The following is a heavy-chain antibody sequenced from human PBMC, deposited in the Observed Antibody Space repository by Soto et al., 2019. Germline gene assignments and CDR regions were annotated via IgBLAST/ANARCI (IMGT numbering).Heavy chain of an antibody. D-gene: IGHD5-12*01. Sequence: SGGSLRLSCAASGFTFSSYAMSWVRQAPGKGLEWVSAISGSGGSTYYADSVKGRFTISRDNSKNTLYLQMNSLRAEDTAVYYCAKSPNLFASGLIDYWGQGTLVTVSS. J-gene: IGHJ4*02. CDR2: ISGSGGST. V-gene: IGHV3-23*01. CDR1: GFTFSSYA. CDR3: AKSPNLFASGLIDY.